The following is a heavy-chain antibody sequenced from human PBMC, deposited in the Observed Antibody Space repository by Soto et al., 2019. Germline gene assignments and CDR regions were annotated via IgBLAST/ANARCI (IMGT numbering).Heavy chain of an antibody. D-gene: IGHD3-16*02. Sequence: RLSCGASGCTSVGDAMSRVIQDTGKGREWVSAISGRGGSTYYADSVKGRFTIPRDNSKNTLYLQMNSLRAEDTAVYYCAKDGLEAYVWGSYRLTNYFDYSAQGPLVTVSS. J-gene: IGHJ4*02. CDR1: GCTSVGDA. CDR3: AKDGLEAYVWGSYRLTNYFDY. CDR2: ISGRGGST. V-gene: IGHV3-23*01.